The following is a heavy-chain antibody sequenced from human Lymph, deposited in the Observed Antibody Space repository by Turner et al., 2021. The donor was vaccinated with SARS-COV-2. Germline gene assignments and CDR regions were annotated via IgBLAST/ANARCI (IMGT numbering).Heavy chain of an antibody. CDR2: IWYDGSNT. Sequence: QVQLVESGGGVVQPGRSLSPSCAASGFTFSSYGMHWVRQATGKGLEWVAFIWYDGSNTYYADSAKGRFTSSRDNSKNTLYLQMNSLRAEDTAVYYCARGSAGGDVWGQGTTVTVSS. V-gene: IGHV3-33*01. J-gene: IGHJ6*02. D-gene: IGHD6-13*01. CDR1: GFTFSSYG. CDR3: ARGSAGGDV.